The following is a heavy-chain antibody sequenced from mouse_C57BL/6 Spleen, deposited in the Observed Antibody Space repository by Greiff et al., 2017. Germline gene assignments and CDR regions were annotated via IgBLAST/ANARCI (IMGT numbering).Heavy chain of an antibody. CDR3: ARYGNYVYFDY. V-gene: IGHV1-26*01. CDR1: GYTFTDYY. J-gene: IGHJ2*01. CDR2: INPNNGGT. D-gene: IGHD2-10*02. Sequence: EVKLQQSGPELVKPGASVKISCKASGYTFTDYYMNWVKQSHGKSLEWIGDINPNNGGTSYNQKFKGKATLTVDKSSSTAYMELRSLTSEDSAVYYCARYGNYVYFDYWGQGTTLTVSS.